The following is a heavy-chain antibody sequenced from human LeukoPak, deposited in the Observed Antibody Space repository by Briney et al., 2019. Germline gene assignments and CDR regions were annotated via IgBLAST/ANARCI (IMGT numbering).Heavy chain of an antibody. CDR2: ISKTGST. D-gene: IGHD4/OR15-4a*01. CDR1: GDSVRSYY. Sequence: PSETLSLTCTVSGDSVRSYYWSWLRQPPGKGLEWIGYISKTGSTSYNPSLKSRATISVDTSKNQFSLTLNSVTAADTAVYDCARFVGYGGNFGDWYFDLWGRGTLVTVSS. J-gene: IGHJ2*01. V-gene: IGHV4-59*02. CDR3: ARFVGYGGNFGDWYFDL.